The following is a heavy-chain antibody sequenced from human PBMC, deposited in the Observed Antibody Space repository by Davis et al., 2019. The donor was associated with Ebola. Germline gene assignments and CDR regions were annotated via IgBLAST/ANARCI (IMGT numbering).Heavy chain of an antibody. CDR1: GFTFSDYY. V-gene: IGHV3-11*04. J-gene: IGHJ4*02. Sequence: GESLKISCAASGFTFSDYYMSWIRQAPGKGLEWVSYISSSGSTIYYADSVKGRFTISRDNSKNTLYLQMNSLRAEDTAVYYCASLDTAMDYWGQGTLVTVSS. CDR3: ASLDTAMDY. CDR2: ISSSGSTI. D-gene: IGHD5-18*01.